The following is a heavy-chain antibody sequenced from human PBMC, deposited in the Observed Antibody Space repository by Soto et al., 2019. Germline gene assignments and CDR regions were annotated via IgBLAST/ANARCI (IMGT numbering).Heavy chain of an antibody. CDR2: ISYDGSNK. CDR3: AKDRLVTIPYYYGMDV. D-gene: IGHD3-9*01. V-gene: IGHV3-30*18. J-gene: IGHJ6*02. Sequence: PGGSLRLSCAASGFTFSRYGMHWVRQAPGKGLEWVAVISYDGSNKYYADSVKGRFTISRDNSKNTLYLQMNSLRAEDTAVYYCAKDRLVTIPYYYGMDVWGQGTTVTVSS. CDR1: GFTFSRYG.